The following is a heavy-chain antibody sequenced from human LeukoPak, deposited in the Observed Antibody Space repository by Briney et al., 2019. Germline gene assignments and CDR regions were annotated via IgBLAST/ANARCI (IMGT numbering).Heavy chain of an antibody. J-gene: IGHJ4*02. D-gene: IGHD3-10*01. Sequence: GGSLRLSCAASGFTFNYYWLTWVRQAPGKGLEWVASIQQDGSEKYYVDSVKGRFIISRDNAKNSLYLQMNSLRAEDTAVSYCARVRKLRTRGVMDPLDYWGQGTLVTVSS. CDR1: GFTFNYYW. CDR3: ARVRKLRTRGVMDPLDY. V-gene: IGHV3-7*01. CDR2: IQQDGSEK.